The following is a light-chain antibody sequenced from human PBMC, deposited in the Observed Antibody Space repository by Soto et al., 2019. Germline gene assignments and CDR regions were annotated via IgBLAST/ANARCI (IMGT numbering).Light chain of an antibody. Sequence: EIVLTQSPATLSLSLGERATLSCRASQSIGSYLAWYQHKPGQTPRLLIYDTSTRATGVPARFSGSRSGPEFTLTINSLQSEDFAVYYCQPYNNWPLTFGGGTKVDIK. J-gene: IGKJ4*01. CDR2: DTS. CDR3: QPYNNWPLT. V-gene: IGKV3-15*01. CDR1: QSIGSY.